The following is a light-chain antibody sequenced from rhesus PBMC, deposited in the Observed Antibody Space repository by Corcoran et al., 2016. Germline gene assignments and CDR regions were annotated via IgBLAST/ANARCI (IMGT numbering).Light chain of an antibody. CDR1: QSVGSY. V-gene: IGKV3-24*04. J-gene: IGKJ1*01. CDR3: QQSSNFWT. CDR2: GAS. Sequence: ETVVTQSPATLSLSPGERATLSCRASQSVGSYLACYQQKPGQAPSLLIYGASSRAPGIPDRLSGGESGTDFPLTISSLEPEDVGVYYCQQSSNFWTFGQGTKVEIK.